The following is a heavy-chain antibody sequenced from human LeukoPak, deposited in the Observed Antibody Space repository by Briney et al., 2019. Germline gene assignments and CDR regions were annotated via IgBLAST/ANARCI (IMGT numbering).Heavy chain of an antibody. CDR2: IYPGDSDT. Sequence: GESLKISCRGSGYSFSSYWIGWVRQMPGKGLGWMGIIYPGDSDTKYSPSFQGQVTISADRSISIAYLQWSSLKASDTAMYYCARFPTNPYDFWSGNRAFDIWGQGTMVTVSS. CDR3: ARFPTNPYDFWSGNRAFDI. CDR1: GYSFSSYW. D-gene: IGHD3-3*01. J-gene: IGHJ3*02. V-gene: IGHV5-51*01.